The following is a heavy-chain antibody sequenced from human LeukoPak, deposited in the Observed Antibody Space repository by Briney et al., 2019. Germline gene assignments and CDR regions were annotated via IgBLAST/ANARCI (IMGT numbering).Heavy chain of an antibody. Sequence: GGSLRLSCAASGFSFKTNSMNWFRQAPGKGLEWVSYISSSSSTIYYADSVKGRFTISRDNAKNSLYLQMNSLRAEDTAVYYCARQYYYYMDVWGKGTTVTVSS. J-gene: IGHJ6*03. CDR1: GFSFKTNS. V-gene: IGHV3-48*01. CDR3: ARQYYYYMDV. CDR2: ISSSSSTI.